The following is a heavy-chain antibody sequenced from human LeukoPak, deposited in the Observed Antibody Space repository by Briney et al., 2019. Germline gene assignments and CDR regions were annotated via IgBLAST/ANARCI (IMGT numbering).Heavy chain of an antibody. CDR1: GGSISSSSYY. D-gene: IGHD1-1*01. Sequence: SETLSLTCAVSGGSISSSSYYWGWIRQPPGKGLEWIGSMYYSVSTYYNPSLKSRVTISVDTSKNQFSLKLSSVTAADTALYYCARHSSLRTFDYWGQGTLVTVSS. V-gene: IGHV4-39*01. CDR2: MYYSVST. J-gene: IGHJ4*02. CDR3: ARHSSLRTFDY.